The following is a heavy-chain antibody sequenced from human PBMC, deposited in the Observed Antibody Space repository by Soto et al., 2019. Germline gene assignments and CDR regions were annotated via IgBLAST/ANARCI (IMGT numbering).Heavy chain of an antibody. CDR2: VYWDGDK. CDR3: AHIRRYSGSSAYYYPVDS. CDR1: GFSLSSSGVG. D-gene: IGHD3-22*01. Sequence: QITLMESGPTLVKPTQTLTLTCTFSGFSLSSSGVGVGWIRQPPGEALEWLALVYWDGDKRYRPSLKSRLTITKDTSKNQVVLTMTNLDPVDTATYSCAHIRRYSGSSAYYYPVDSWGQGTLVTVSS. V-gene: IGHV2-5*02. J-gene: IGHJ4*02.